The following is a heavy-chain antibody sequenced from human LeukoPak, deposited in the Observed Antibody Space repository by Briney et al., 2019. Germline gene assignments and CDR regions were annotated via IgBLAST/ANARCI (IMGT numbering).Heavy chain of an antibody. D-gene: IGHD3-16*01. V-gene: IGHV3-53*04. CDR3: TSAGYASWFDP. J-gene: IGHJ5*02. CDR2: IYSDGTT. Sequence: PGGSLRLSCAASRFAVSSNFMSWVRQAPGKGLEWVSTIYSDGTTYYADPVKGRFTISRHNSKNALYLQMNSLRAEDTAVYYCTSAGYASWFDPWGQGTLVTVSS. CDR1: RFAVSSNF.